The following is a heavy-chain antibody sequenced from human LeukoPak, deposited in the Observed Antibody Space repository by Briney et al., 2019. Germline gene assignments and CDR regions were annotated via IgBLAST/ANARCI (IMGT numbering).Heavy chain of an antibody. Sequence: GGSLRLSCAASGFTFNTYTMNWVRQAPGKGREWGSYISGSSGIIDYADSVRGRFTISRDSAKNSLYLHMNSLRADDTPVYYCARGSTYYESSGQVPFAYWGQGTLVPVSS. J-gene: IGHJ4*02. CDR1: GFTFNTYT. CDR2: ISGSSGII. D-gene: IGHD3-22*01. V-gene: IGHV3-48*01. CDR3: ARGSTYYESSGQVPFAY.